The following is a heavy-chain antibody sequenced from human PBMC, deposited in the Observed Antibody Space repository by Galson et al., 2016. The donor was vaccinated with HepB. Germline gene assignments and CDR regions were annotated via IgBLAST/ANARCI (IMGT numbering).Heavy chain of an antibody. CDR3: AKDNAAWLVDY. CDR1: GFTFSRYT. D-gene: IGHD6-19*01. J-gene: IGHJ4*02. V-gene: IGHV3-30-3*01. Sequence: SLRLSCAASGFTFSRYTMHWVRQAPGKGLEWVAVISSDGSKEYYADSVKGRFTISRDNSRNTLYLQMNSLRAEDAAVYYCAKDNAAWLVDYLGQGSLVTVSS. CDR2: ISSDGSKE.